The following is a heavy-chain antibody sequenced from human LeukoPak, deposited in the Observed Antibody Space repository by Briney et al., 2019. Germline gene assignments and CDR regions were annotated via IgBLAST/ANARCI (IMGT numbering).Heavy chain of an antibody. D-gene: IGHD3-10*01. CDR2: INPNSGGT. CDR1: GYTFTGYY. J-gene: IGHJ4*02. V-gene: IGHV1-2*06. CDR3: ARAYRRITMVRGVMWSY. Sequence: GASVKVSCKASGYTFTGYYMHWVRQAPGQGLEWMGRINPNSGGTNYAQKFQGRVTMTRDTSISTAYMELSRLRSDDTAVYYCARAYRRITMVRGVMWSYWGQGTLVTVSS.